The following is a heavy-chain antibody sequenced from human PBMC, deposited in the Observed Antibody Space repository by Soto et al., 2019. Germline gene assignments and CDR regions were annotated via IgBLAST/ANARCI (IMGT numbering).Heavy chain of an antibody. CDR3: AYEMEYLSQLFDP. V-gene: IGHV1-8*01. CDR2: MNPNSGNT. Sequence: ASVKVSCKASGYTFTSYDINWVRRATGQGLEWMGWMNPNSGNTGYAQKFQGRVTMTRNTSISTAYMGLSSLRSEDTAVYYCAYEMEYLSQLFDPWGQGTLVTVSS. J-gene: IGHJ5*01. CDR1: GYTFTSYD. D-gene: IGHD2-8*01.